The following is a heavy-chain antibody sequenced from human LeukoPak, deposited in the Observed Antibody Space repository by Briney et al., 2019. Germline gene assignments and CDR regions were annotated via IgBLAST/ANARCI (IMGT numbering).Heavy chain of an antibody. D-gene: IGHD3-10*01. CDR1: GGSISSYY. Sequence: SETLSLTCTVSGGSISSYYWSWIRQPPGKGLEWIGYIYYSGSTNYNPSLKSRVTISVDTSKNQFSLKLNSVTAADTAVYYCAREGVNYGMDVWGQGTTVTVSS. V-gene: IGHV4-59*12. CDR2: IYYSGST. J-gene: IGHJ6*02. CDR3: AREGVNYGMDV.